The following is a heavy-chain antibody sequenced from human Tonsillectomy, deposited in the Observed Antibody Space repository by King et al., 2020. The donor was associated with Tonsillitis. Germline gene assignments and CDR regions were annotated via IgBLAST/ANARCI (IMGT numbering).Heavy chain of an antibody. V-gene: IGHV4-39*01. CDR3: SRHVPGTAVLDS. D-gene: IGHD6-13*01. CDR1: GGSMTNTNYY. J-gene: IGHJ4*02. CDR2: IYYSGDT. Sequence: QLQESGPGLVKPSETLSLTCTVSGGSMTNTNYYWGWIGHPPGKGREWIGCIYYSGDTYYNPSLKSRVTISEDTSKNQFSLKLSSVTAADTAVYHCSRHVPGTAVLDSWGQGTLVTVSS.